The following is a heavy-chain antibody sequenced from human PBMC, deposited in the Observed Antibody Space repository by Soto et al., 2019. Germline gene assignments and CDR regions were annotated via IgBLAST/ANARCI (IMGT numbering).Heavy chain of an antibody. CDR3: ARPYSSSVHFYRYGMDV. D-gene: IGHD6-13*01. Sequence: QVQLVESGGGVVQPGRSLRLSCAASGFTFSSFGMHWVRQAPGKGLEWVAVIWYDGTNKYYGDSVKGRFTISRDNSKSTLYLQMNSLSAEDTAVYYCARPYSSSVHFYRYGMDVWGQGTTVTVSS. CDR2: IWYDGTNK. V-gene: IGHV3-33*01. CDR1: GFTFSSFG. J-gene: IGHJ6*02.